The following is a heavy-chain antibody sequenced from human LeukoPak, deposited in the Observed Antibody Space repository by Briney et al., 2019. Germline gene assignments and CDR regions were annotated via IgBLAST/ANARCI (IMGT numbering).Heavy chain of an antibody. CDR1: GFSLSTSGVG. V-gene: IGHV2-5*02. CDR3: AHRRDYDILTGYPYSWFDP. D-gene: IGHD3-9*01. CDR2: IYWDDDK. J-gene: IGHJ5*02. Sequence: SGPTLVNPTHTLTLTCTFSGFSLSTSGVGVVWIRQPPGKALEWLALIYWDDDKRYSPSLKSRLTINKDTSKNQVVLTMTNMDPVDTATYYCAHRRDYDILTGYPYSWFDPWGQGTLVTVSS.